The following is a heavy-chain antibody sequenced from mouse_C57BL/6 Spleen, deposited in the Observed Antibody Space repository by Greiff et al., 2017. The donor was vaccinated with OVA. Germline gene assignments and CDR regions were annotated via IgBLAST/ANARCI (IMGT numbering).Heavy chain of an antibody. J-gene: IGHJ1*03. CDR1: GFTFSSYA. CDR3: ARYRDYRNFGGYFDV. V-gene: IGHV5-4*03. Sequence: EVMLVESGGGLVKPGGSLKLSCAASGFTFSSYAMSWVRQTPEQRLEWVATISDGGSYTYYPDNVKGRFTISRDNAKNHQDRQMSHLKSEDTAMYACARYRDYRNFGGYFDVWGTGTTVTVSS. CDR2: ISDGGSYT. D-gene: IGHD2-1*01.